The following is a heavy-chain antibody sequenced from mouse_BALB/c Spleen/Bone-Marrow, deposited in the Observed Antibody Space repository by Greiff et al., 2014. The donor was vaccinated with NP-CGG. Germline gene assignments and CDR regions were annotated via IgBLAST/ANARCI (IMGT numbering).Heavy chain of an antibody. D-gene: IGHD2-3*01. CDR3: ARGPHDDDMDY. J-gene: IGHJ4*01. CDR1: GFTFSDYY. V-gene: IGHV5-4*02. Sequence: EVKLVESGGGLVKPGGSLKLSCAASGFTFSDYYMYWVRQTPEKRLEWVATISDGGSYTYYPDSVKGRFTISRDNAKNNLYLQLSSLKSEDTAMYDCARGPHDDDMDYWGQGTSVTVSS. CDR2: ISDGGSYT.